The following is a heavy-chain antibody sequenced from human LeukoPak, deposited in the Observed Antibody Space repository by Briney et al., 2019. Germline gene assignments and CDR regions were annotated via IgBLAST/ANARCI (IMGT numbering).Heavy chain of an antibody. V-gene: IGHV3-49*04. CDR3: TRDRGAYNLYDY. D-gene: IGHD1-1*01. CDR2: IRSKAYGEAA. Sequence: GGSLRLSCAASGFTFSNYAMTWVRQAPGKGLEWVGFIRSKAYGEAADYAASVKGRLTISRDDSKAIAYLQMNSLKTEDTAVYHCTRDRGAYNLYDYWGQGTLVTVSS. CDR1: GFTFSNYA. J-gene: IGHJ4*02.